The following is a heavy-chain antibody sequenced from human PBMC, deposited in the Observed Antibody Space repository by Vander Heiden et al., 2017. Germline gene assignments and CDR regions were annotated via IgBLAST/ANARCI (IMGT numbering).Heavy chain of an antibody. V-gene: IGHV3-23*01. D-gene: IGHD4-17*01. CDR1: GFTFSSYA. CDR3: AKDLYGDYSVDY. CDR2: LSGSGGYT. Sequence: EVQLLESGGGLVQHGGSLRLSCTDSGFTFSSYAMNWVRQAPGKGLEWVSGLSGSGGYTYYADSVKGRFTISRDNSKNTLYLQMNSLRAEDTAVYYCAKDLYGDYSVDYWGQGTMVTVSS. J-gene: IGHJ4*02.